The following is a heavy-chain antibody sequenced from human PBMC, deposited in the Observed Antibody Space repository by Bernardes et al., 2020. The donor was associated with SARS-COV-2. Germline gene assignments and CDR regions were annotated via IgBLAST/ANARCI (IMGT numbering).Heavy chain of an antibody. Sequence: SETLSLTCTVSGVSFSNTYSYWNWIRQPAGKGLEWIGRTFASGTTNYNPSFKSRVSISVDTSKNQFSLKLYSVTAADTAIYYCASAGYDYVWGSYLGAFDYWGQGALVAVSS. J-gene: IGHJ4*02. CDR3: ASAGYDYVWGSYLGAFDY. CDR1: GVSFSNTYSY. CDR2: TFASGTT. D-gene: IGHD3-16*01. V-gene: IGHV4-61*02.